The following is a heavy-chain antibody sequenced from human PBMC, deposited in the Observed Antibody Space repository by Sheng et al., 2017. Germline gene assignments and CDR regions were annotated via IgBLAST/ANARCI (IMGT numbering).Heavy chain of an antibody. V-gene: IGHV3-53*01. D-gene: IGHD5-12*01. CDR1: GLTVSSNH. CDR3: ARDRGSEAGFXY. Sequence: EVQLVESGGGLIQPGGSLRLSCVASGLTVSSNHMSWVRQAPGKGLECVSLIYTGGNAYYIDSVRGRFTISRDTSKNTVHLQMNSLRPEDTAVYYCARDRGSEAGFXYWGQGNPG. J-gene: IGHJ4*02. CDR2: IYTGGNA.